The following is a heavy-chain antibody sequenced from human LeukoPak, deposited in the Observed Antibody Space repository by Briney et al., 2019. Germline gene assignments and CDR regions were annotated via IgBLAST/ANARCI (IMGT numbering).Heavy chain of an antibody. D-gene: IGHD3-10*01. Sequence: PSETLSLTCAVYGGSFSGYYWSWIRQPPGKGLEWIGEINHSGSTNYNPSLKSLVTISVDTSKNQFSLKLSSVTAADTAVYYCARHSVWFGFFDPWGQGTLVTASS. CDR2: INHSGST. CDR3: ARHSVWFGFFDP. V-gene: IGHV4-34*01. J-gene: IGHJ5*02. CDR1: GGSFSGYY.